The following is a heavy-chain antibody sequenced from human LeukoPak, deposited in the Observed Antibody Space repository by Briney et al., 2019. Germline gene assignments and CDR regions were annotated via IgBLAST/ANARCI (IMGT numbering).Heavy chain of an antibody. CDR3: GRVPTAQLRGYYYYMDV. Sequence: GESQKISCKGSGYSFTSYWIGWVRQMPGKGLEWMGIIYPGGSDTRYSPSFQGQVTISADKSISTAYLQWSSLKASDTAMYYCGRVPTAQLRGYYYYMDVWGKGTTVTVSS. J-gene: IGHJ6*03. D-gene: IGHD6-6*01. CDR1: GYSFTSYW. CDR2: IYPGGSDT. V-gene: IGHV5-51*01.